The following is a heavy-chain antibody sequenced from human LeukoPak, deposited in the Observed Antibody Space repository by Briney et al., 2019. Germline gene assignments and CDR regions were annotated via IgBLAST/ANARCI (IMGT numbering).Heavy chain of an antibody. D-gene: IGHD4-11*01. J-gene: IGHJ5*02. CDR3: ARQASNYGSHWFDP. CDR1: GGSISSSSYY. Sequence: SETLSLTCTVSGGSISSSSYYWGWIRQPPGKGLEWIGSIYYSGSTYYNPSLKSRVTISVDTSKNQFSLKLSSVTAADTAVYYCARQASNYGSHWFDPWGQGTLVTVSS. V-gene: IGHV4-39*01. CDR2: IYYSGST.